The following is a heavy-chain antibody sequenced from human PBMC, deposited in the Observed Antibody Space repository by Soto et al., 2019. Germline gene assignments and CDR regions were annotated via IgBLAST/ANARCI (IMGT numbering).Heavy chain of an antibody. CDR2: IYYTGNT. D-gene: IGHD3-22*01. V-gene: IGHV4-39*01. J-gene: IGHJ5*02. CDR3: ARQGYYHSSGSLTWFDP. CDR1: GGSISSSSNY. Sequence: SETLSLTCTVSGGSISSSSNYWGWVRQPPGKGLEWIGSIYYTGNTYYNLSLKSRVTISVDTPRNHFSLKLSSVTAADTAVYYCARQGYYHSSGSLTWFDPWGQGALVTVSS.